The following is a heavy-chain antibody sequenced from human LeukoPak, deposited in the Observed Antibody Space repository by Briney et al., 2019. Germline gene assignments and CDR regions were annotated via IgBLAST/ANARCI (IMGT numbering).Heavy chain of an antibody. V-gene: IGHV3-23*01. Sequence: PGGSLRLSCAASGFTFTFYAMSWVRKAPGKGLEWVSAISGSGGSTYYADSVKGRFTISRDNSKNTLYLQMNSLRAEDTAVYYCAKATIGATVTPDYWGQGTLVTVSS. J-gene: IGHJ4*02. D-gene: IGHD4-17*01. CDR3: AKATIGATVTPDY. CDR2: ISGSGGST. CDR1: GFTFTFYA.